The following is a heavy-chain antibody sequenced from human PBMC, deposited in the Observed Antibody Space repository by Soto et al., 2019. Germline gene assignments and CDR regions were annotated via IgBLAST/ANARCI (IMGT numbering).Heavy chain of an antibody. J-gene: IGHJ3*02. D-gene: IGHD1-7*01. CDR3: ARSELRLAFDI. CDR2: IYYSGST. Sequence: TLEILSLTCTVSGGSISSGGYYWSWIRQHPGKGLEWIGYIYYSGSTYYNPSLKSRVTISVDTSKNQFSLKLSSVTAADTAVYYCARSELRLAFDIWGQGTMVTVSS. V-gene: IGHV4-31*03. CDR1: GGSISSGGYY.